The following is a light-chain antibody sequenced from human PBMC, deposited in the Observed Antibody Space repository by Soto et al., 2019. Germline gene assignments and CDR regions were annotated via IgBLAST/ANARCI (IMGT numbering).Light chain of an antibody. CDR2: GAS. CDR3: QHYNNWPPWT. CDR1: QSVSSN. J-gene: IGKJ1*01. Sequence: EIMMTQSPATLSVSPGERATLSCRASQSVSSNLAWYQQKPGQAPRLLIYGASTRATGIPARFSGSGSGTEFTLTISSLQSEDFAVYYCQHYNNWPPWTFG. V-gene: IGKV3-15*01.